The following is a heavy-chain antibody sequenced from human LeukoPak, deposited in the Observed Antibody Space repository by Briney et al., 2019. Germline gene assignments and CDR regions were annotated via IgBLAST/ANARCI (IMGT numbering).Heavy chain of an antibody. J-gene: IGHJ4*02. CDR2: ISSSGSTI. Sequence: PGGSLRLSCAASGFTFSSYEMNWVRQAPGKGLEWVSYISSSGSTIYYADSVKGRFTISRDNAKKSLYLQMNSLRDEDTGVYYCASWGEGALDNWGQGTLVTVSS. CDR1: GFTFSSYE. V-gene: IGHV3-48*03. CDR3: ASWGEGALDN. D-gene: IGHD1-26*01.